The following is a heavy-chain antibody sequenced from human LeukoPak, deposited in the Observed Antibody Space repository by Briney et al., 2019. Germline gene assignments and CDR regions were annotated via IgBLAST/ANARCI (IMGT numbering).Heavy chain of an antibody. Sequence: PSEPLSLTCAVYGGSFSGYYGRWLRQPPGKGLEWLGEINHSGSTNYNPPLKSRVTISVDTSKNQFSLKLSSVTAADTAVYYCARRGSSRRHPSDIWGQGTMVTVSS. J-gene: IGHJ3*02. CDR3: ARRGSSRRHPSDI. D-gene: IGHD2-2*01. CDR2: INHSGST. CDR1: GGSFSGYY. V-gene: IGHV4-34*01.